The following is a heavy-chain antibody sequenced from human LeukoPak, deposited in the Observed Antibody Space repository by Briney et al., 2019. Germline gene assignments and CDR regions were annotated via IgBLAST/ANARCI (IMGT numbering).Heavy chain of an antibody. CDR2: INWNGGST. CDR1: GFTFDDYG. CDR3: TRGGGYSGSYQEPFDI. D-gene: IGHD1-26*01. Sequence: GGSLRLSCAASGFTFDDYGMSWVRQAPGKGLEWVSGINWNGGSTGYADSVKGRLTISRDNAKNSLYLQMNSLRAEDTALYYCTRGGGYSGSYQEPFDIWGQGTMVTVSS. J-gene: IGHJ3*02. V-gene: IGHV3-20*04.